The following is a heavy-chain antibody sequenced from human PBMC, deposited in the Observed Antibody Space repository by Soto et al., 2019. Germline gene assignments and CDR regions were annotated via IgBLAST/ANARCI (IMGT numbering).Heavy chain of an antibody. D-gene: IGHD3-3*01. CDR3: TTDEILAKKRPHDYYYYGMDV. CDR1: GFTFSNAW. J-gene: IGHJ6*02. CDR2: IKSKTDGGTT. V-gene: IGHV3-15*07. Sequence: GGSLRLSCAASGFTFSNAWMNWVRQAPGKGLEWVGRIKSKTDGGTTDYAAPVKGRFTISRDDSKNTLYLQMNSLKTEDTAVYYCTTDEILAKKRPHDYYYYGMDVWGQGTTVTVSS.